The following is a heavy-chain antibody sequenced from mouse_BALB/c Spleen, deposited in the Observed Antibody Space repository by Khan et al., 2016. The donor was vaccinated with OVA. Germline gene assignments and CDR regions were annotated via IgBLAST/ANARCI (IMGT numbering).Heavy chain of an antibody. CDR3: ARGYFGNYEFAY. V-gene: IGHV1S132*01. J-gene: IGHJ3*01. Sequence: VELVESGAELVKPGASVKLSCKTSGYTFTSYWIQWVKQRPGQGLGWIGQIFPGTGTTYYNENFKGKATLTVDTSSKTAYMQFRSLTSEDSAVYFCARGYFGNYEFAYWGQGTLVTVSP. D-gene: IGHD2-1*01. CDR1: GYTFTSYW. CDR2: IFPGTGTT.